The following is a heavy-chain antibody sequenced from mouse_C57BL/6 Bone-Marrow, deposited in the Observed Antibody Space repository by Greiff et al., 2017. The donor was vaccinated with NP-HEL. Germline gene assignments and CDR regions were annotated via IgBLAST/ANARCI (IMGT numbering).Heavy chain of an antibody. CDR2: IYPGSGNT. CDR3: SGTGFAY. Sequence: QVQLQQSGAELVRPGASVKLSCKASGYTFTDYYINWVKQRPGQGLEWIARIYPGSGNTYYNEKFKGKATLTAEKSSSTAYMQLSSLTSADSAVYVGSGTGFAYWGQGTLVTVSA. J-gene: IGHJ3*01. V-gene: IGHV1-76*01. CDR1: GYTFTDYY. D-gene: IGHD4-1*01.